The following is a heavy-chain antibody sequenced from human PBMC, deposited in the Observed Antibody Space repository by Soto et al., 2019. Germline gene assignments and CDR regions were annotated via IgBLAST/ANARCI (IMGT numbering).Heavy chain of an antibody. D-gene: IGHD3-3*01. CDR2: ISAYNGNT. CDR3: ARLEYDFWSGYLNWFDP. V-gene: IGHV1-18*01. Sequence: GASVKVSCKASGYTFTSYGISWVRQAPGQGLEWMGWISAYNGNTNYAQKLQGRVTMTTDTSTSTAYMELRSLRSDDTAVYYCARLEYDFWSGYLNWFDPWGQGTLVTVSS. J-gene: IGHJ5*02. CDR1: GYTFTSYG.